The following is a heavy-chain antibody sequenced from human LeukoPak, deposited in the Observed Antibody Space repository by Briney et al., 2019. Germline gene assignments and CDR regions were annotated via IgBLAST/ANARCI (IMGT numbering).Heavy chain of an antibody. J-gene: IGHJ4*02. CDR3: ARQTAMGRSGDF. D-gene: IGHD5-18*01. CDR2: IDPSDSDT. Sequence: GESLKISCKASGYSFTNYWIGWVRQMPEKGLEWMGIIDPSDSDTRYTPSFQGQVTISADKSLTTAYLHWNSLKASDTAMYYCARQTAMGRSGDFWGQGTLVTVSS. CDR1: GYSFTNYW. V-gene: IGHV5-51*01.